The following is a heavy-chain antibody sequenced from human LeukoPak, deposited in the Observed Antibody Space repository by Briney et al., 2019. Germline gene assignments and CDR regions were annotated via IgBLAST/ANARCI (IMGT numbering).Heavy chain of an antibody. V-gene: IGHV3-43*02. CDR2: ISGDGATT. CDR1: GFTFDDYA. J-gene: IGHJ2*01. CDR3: AKDISSPRDVSYWYFDL. Sequence: GGSLRLSCAASGFTFDDYAMHWVRQAQGKGLDWVSLISGDGATTYYADSVKGRFTISRDNSKNSLYLQMSSLRTEDTAFYYCAKDISSPRDVSYWYFDLWGRGTLVTVSS. D-gene: IGHD6-6*01.